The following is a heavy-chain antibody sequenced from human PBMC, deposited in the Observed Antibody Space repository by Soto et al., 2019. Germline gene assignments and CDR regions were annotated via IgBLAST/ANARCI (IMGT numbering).Heavy chain of an antibody. V-gene: IGHV3-30*04. CDR1: EFTFSSYT. D-gene: IGHD3-3*01. Sequence: QVQLVESGGGVVQPGRSLRLSCVASEFTFSSYTMHWVRQAPGKGLEWMAIISYDGKNINYADSVAGRFSISRDNSKNTLYLQMQSLRPEDTALYFCARAPRYNVYWSHRDVWGQGTTVTVSS. CDR2: ISYDGKNI. J-gene: IGHJ6*02. CDR3: ARAPRYNVYWSHRDV.